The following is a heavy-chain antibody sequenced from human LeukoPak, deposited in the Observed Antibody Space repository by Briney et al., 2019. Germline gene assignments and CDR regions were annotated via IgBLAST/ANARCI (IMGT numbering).Heavy chain of an antibody. Sequence: SETLSLTCTVSGGSISTYYWTWIRQPPGKGLEWIGYISYSGSTNYNPSLKSRVTISVDTSKNQFSLKLSSVTAADTAVYYCARLLGKYGITGTQWVYYYYGMDVWGQGTTVTVSS. CDR3: ARLLGKYGITGTQWVYYYYGMDV. D-gene: IGHD1-7*01. CDR1: GGSISTYY. CDR2: ISYSGST. J-gene: IGHJ6*02. V-gene: IGHV4-59*08.